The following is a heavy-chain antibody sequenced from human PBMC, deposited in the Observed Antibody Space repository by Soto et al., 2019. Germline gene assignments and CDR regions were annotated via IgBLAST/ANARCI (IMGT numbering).Heavy chain of an antibody. J-gene: IGHJ4*02. D-gene: IGHD6-6*01. Sequence: EVQLVESGGGLVQPGGSLRLSCAASGFTFRSYWMQWVRQAPGTGLVWVSWINSDGSSTSYADSVKGRFTISRDNAKNTLYPQVNSLRAEDTAVYYRASGGSSLNFDSWGQGTLVTVSS. V-gene: IGHV3-74*01. CDR1: GFTFRSYW. CDR2: INSDGSST. CDR3: ASGGSSLNFDS.